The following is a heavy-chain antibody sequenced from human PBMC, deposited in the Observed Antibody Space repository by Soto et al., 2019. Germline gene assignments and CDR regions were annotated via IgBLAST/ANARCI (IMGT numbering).Heavy chain of an antibody. D-gene: IGHD3-3*01. Sequence: QVQLVQSGAEVKKPGSSVKVSCKASGGTFSSYAISWVRQAPGQGLEWMGGIIPIFGTANYAQKFQGRVTITADKSTSTAYMELSSMRSEDTAVYCCARDIRLWSGYRDRMDVWGQGTTVTVSS. V-gene: IGHV1-69*06. CDR2: IIPIFGTA. CDR3: ARDIRLWSGYRDRMDV. CDR1: GGTFSSYA. J-gene: IGHJ6*02.